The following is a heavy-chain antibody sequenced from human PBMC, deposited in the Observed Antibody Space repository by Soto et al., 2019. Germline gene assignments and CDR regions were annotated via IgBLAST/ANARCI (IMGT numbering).Heavy chain of an antibody. D-gene: IGHD6-19*01. CDR1: GFAFSNYA. CDR2: VSGSGAST. J-gene: IGHJ4*02. Sequence: DVQLLESGGGLLQPGGSLRLSCAASGFAFSNYAMSWVRQAPGEGLEWVSAVSGSGASTSYADSVKGRFTISRDNSKNTLYLQMNSLRAEDTAVYYWAKKRTEAGPGDFDYWGQGTLVTVSS. V-gene: IGHV3-23*01. CDR3: AKKRTEAGPGDFDY.